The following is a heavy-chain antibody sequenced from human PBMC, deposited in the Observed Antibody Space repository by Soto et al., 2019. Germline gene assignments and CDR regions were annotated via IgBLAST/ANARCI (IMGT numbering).Heavy chain of an antibody. CDR3: ARVAGDSSGYLYLDY. CDR2: IYYSGST. Sequence: SETLSLTCTVSGGSISSGGYYWSWIRQHPGKGLEWIGYIYYSGSTYYNPSLKSRVTISVDTSKNQFSLKLSSVTAADTAVYYCARVAGDSSGYLYLDYWGQGTLVTVSS. V-gene: IGHV4-31*03. D-gene: IGHD3-22*01. J-gene: IGHJ4*02. CDR1: GGSISSGGYY.